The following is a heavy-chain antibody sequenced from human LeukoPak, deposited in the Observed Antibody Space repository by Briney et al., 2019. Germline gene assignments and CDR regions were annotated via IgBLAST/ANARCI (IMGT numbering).Heavy chain of an antibody. Sequence: GGSLRLSCAASGFTFDDYGMSWVRQAPGKGLEWVSDINWNGVSTRYADSVKGRFTFSRDNSKNLLYLQMNSLRAEDTAVYYCARGQWLERGVYFDYWGQGTLVSVSS. V-gene: IGHV3-20*04. J-gene: IGHJ4*02. CDR2: INWNGVST. D-gene: IGHD6-19*01. CDR3: ARGQWLERGVYFDY. CDR1: GFTFDDYG.